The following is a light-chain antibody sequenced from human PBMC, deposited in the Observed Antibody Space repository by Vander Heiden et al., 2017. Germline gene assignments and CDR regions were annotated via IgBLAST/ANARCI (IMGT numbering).Light chain of an antibody. CDR1: LRFSSSY. CDR2: GAS. CDR3: QQYSSSPWT. J-gene: IGKJ1*01. Sequence: TQLLGSLSLSPVESATLSCIVILRFSSSYLAWYQQKPGQAPRLLIYGASSRATGIPDRFRGSGSGTEFTLTISRLESEDFAVYYCQQYSSSPWTFGQGTKVEIK. V-gene: IGKV3-20*01.